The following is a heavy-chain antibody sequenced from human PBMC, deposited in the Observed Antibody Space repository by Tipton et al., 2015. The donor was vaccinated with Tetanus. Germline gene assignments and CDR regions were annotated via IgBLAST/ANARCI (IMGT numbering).Heavy chain of an antibody. CDR2: ISSSGSTI. CDR3: ARVTIAVAGNSCY. J-gene: IGHJ4*02. V-gene: IGHV3-11*01. D-gene: IGHD6-19*01. Sequence: SLRLSCAASGFTFSDYYMSWIRQAPGKGLEWVSYISSSGSTIYYADSVKGRFTISRGNAKNSLYLQMNSLRAEDTAVYYCARVTIAVAGNSCYWGQGTLVPVSS. CDR1: GFTFSDYY.